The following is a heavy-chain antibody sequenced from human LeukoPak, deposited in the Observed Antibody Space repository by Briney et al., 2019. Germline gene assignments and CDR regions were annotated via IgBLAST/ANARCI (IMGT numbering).Heavy chain of an antibody. J-gene: IGHJ3*02. CDR1: GFTFDDYA. D-gene: IGHD1-26*01. V-gene: IGHV3-9*03. Sequence: GGSLRLSCAASGFTFDDYAMHWVRQAPGKGLEWVSGISWNSGSIGYADSVKGRFTISRDNAKNSLYLQMNSLRAEDMALYYCAKESLYYDAFDIWGQGTMVTVSS. CDR2: ISWNSGSI. CDR3: AKESLYYDAFDI.